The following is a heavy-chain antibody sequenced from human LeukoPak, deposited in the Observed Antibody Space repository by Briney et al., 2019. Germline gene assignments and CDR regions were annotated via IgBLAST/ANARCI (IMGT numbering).Heavy chain of an antibody. CDR3: AKHRGSSTSGGAFDI. V-gene: IGHV3-9*01. CDR1: GFTFDDYA. CDR2: ISWNSGSI. J-gene: IGHJ3*02. Sequence: GGSLRLSCAASGFTFDDYAMHWVRQAPGKGLEWVSGISWNSGSIGYADSVKGRFTISRDNAKNSLYLQMNSLRAEDTALYYCAKHRGSSTSGGAFDIWGQGTMVTVSS. D-gene: IGHD2-2*01.